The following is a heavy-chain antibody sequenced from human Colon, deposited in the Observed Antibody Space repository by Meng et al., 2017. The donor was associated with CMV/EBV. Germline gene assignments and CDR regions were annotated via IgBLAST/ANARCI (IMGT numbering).Heavy chain of an antibody. CDR1: GDSMSSYY. D-gene: IGHD2-2*01. CDR3: GRHGPSVPAAMSYYYSIDV. CDR2: IYSGGSA. V-gene: IGHV4-59*01. Sequence: SETLSLTCNVSGDSMSSYYWAWIRQSPGKGLEWIGYIYSGGSANYNPSLKSRVTISVDTSKNHFSLKLNSVTAADTAVYYCGRHGPSVPAAMSYYYSIDVWGPGTTVTVSS. J-gene: IGHJ6*02.